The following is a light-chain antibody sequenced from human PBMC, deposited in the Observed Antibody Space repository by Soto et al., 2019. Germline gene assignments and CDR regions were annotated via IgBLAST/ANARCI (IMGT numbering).Light chain of an antibody. J-gene: IGKJ1*01. Sequence: EIVLTQSPGTLSLSPGESATLSCRASQTVSSSYLAWYQQKPGQAPRLLIYGASSRATGIPDRFSGSGSGTDFTLTISRLEPEDFAVYYCQQYGGSPTFGQGTKVEIK. CDR1: QTVSSSY. CDR3: QQYGGSPT. V-gene: IGKV3-20*01. CDR2: GAS.